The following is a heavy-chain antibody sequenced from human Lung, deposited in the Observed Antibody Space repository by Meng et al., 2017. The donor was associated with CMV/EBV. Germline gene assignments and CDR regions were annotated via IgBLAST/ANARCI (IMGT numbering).Heavy chain of an antibody. V-gene: IGHV3-11*01. CDR3: ARVGRYSSSSGDD. CDR1: GFTFSAYY. D-gene: IGHD6-6*01. Sequence: GESXKISCAASGFTFSAYYMSWVRQAPGKGLEWVSYISSSGSTIYYADSVKGRFTISRDNAKNSLYLQMNSLRAEDTAVYYCARVGRYSSSSGDDWGQGTLVTVSS. J-gene: IGHJ4*02. CDR2: ISSSGSTI.